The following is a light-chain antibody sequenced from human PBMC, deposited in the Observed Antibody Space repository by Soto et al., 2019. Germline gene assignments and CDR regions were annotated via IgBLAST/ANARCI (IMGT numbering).Light chain of an antibody. CDR2: DAS. CDR1: QSVSRY. CDR3: QQRSNWPPTWT. Sequence: EIVLTQSPATLSLSPGERATLSCRASQSVSRYLAWYQHKPGQAPRLLIYDASKRATGIPARFSGGGSGTDFTLTISSLEPEDFAVYYCQQRSNWPPTWTFGQGTRVEIK. J-gene: IGKJ1*01. V-gene: IGKV3-11*01.